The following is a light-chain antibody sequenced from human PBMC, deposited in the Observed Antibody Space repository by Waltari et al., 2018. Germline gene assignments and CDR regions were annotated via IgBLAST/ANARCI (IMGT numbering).Light chain of an antibody. J-gene: IGLJ3*02. CDR3: QVWDNTDHRRV. V-gene: IGLV3-21*04. Sequence: SYVLTQPPSVSVAPGKTARITWGGNGIAVKSVHWYQQKPGQAPVLVMYYDSDRPSGIPERFSGSNSGNTATLTISRVEAGDEADYYCQVWDNTDHRRVFGGGTKLTVL. CDR2: YDS. CDR1: GIAVKS.